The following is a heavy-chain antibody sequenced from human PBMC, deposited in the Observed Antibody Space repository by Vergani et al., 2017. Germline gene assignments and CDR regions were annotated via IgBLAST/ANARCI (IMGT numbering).Heavy chain of an antibody. V-gene: IGHV3-30-3*01. CDR1: GFTFSSYA. CDR3: ARLPWLADFDY. D-gene: IGHD6-19*01. J-gene: IGHJ4*02. Sequence: QVQLVESGGGVVQPGRSLRLSCAASGFTFSSYAMHWVRQAPGKGLEWVAVISYDGSNKYYADSVKGRFTISRDNSKNTLYVQMNSLRAEGTAVYYCARLPWLADFDYWGQGTLVTVSS. CDR2: ISYDGSNK.